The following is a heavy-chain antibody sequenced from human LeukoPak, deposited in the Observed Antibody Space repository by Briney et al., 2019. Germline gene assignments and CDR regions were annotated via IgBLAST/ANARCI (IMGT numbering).Heavy chain of an antibody. V-gene: IGHV1-69*04. CDR1: GGTFSSYA. CDR2: IIPILGIA. CDR3: ARDQVTMVRGAMIP. J-gene: IGHJ5*02. Sequence: AASVKVSCKASGGTFSSYAIGWVRQAPGQGLERMGRIIPILGIANYAQKFQGRVTITADKSTSTAYMELSSLRSEDTAVYYCARDQVTMVRGAMIPWGQGTLVTVSS. D-gene: IGHD3-10*01.